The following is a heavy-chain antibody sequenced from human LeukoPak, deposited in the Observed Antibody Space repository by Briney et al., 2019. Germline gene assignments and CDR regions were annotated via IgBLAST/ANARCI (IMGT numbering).Heavy chain of an antibody. CDR1: GFTFSSYA. J-gene: IGHJ1*01. Sequence: GGSLRLSCAASGFTFSSYAMSWVRQAPGKGLEWVSAISDSGGNTYFADSVKGRFTVSRDNSRNTLYLHMNSLRAEDTAVYYCARGFYDRSDYPGEYFQYWGQGTLVTVSS. CDR3: ARGFYDRSDYPGEYFQY. CDR2: ISDSGGNT. D-gene: IGHD3-22*01. V-gene: IGHV3-23*01.